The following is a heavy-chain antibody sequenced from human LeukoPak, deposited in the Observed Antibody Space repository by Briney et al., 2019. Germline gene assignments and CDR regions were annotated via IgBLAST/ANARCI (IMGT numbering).Heavy chain of an antibody. V-gene: IGHV3-21*01. D-gene: IGHD3-22*01. CDR3: ASTGRDSSGYYIA. Sequence: PGGSLRLSCAVSGFTFRSYSMNWVRQAPGKGLEWVSLISSSSSYIYYADSVKGRFTISRDNAKNSLYLQMNSLRAEDTAVYYCASTGRDSSGYYIAWGQGTLVTVSS. CDR2: ISSSSSYI. J-gene: IGHJ5*02. CDR1: GFTFRSYS.